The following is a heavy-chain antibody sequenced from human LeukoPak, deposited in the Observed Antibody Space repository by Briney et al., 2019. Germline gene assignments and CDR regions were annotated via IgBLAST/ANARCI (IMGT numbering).Heavy chain of an antibody. V-gene: IGHV3-21*01. CDR3: ARGGRGDFRFDP. D-gene: IGHD3-10*01. Sequence: GGSLRLSCAASGFTFSSYSMNWVRQAPGKGLEWVSSISSSSSYIYYADSVKGRFTISRDNAKNSLYLQMNSLRAEDTAVYFCARGGRGDFRFDPWGQGTLVTVSS. CDR2: ISSSSSYI. CDR1: GFTFSSYS. J-gene: IGHJ5*02.